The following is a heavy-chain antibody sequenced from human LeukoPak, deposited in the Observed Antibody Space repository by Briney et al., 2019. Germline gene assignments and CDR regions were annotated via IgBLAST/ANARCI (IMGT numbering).Heavy chain of an antibody. J-gene: IGHJ4*02. CDR2: INSDESST. Sequence: GGSLRLSCAASGFTSSSYWMHWVRQAPGKGLVWVSRINSDESSTDYADSVKGRFTISRDNAKNTLYLQMNSLRAEDTAVYYCAKDLDCSSTSCYKDYWGQGTLVTVSS. V-gene: IGHV3-74*01. D-gene: IGHD2-2*02. CDR3: AKDLDCSSTSCYKDY. CDR1: GFTSSSYW.